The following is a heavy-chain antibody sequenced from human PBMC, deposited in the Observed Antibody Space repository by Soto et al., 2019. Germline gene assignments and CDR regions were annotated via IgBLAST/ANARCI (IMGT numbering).Heavy chain of an antibody. CDR2: FEPEDGET. CDR1: GYTLSEVS. V-gene: IGHV1-24*01. CDR3: ATYHYVSTDYYGYVDD. D-gene: IGHD3-22*01. J-gene: IGHJ4*02. Sequence: GATVKVFCKVSGYTLSEVSMPWVCPAPGEGREWMGGFEPEDGETIYAQQFQGTVTMTEDTSTDTAYMELSSLRSDDTAVYDCATYHYVSTDYYGYVDDCGQRSLVTASS.